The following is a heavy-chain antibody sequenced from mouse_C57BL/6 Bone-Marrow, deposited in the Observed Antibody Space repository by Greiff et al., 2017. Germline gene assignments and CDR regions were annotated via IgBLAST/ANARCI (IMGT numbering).Heavy chain of an antibody. Sequence: QVQLKESGAELVRPGASVKLSCKASGYTFTDYYINWVKQRPGQGLEWIARIYPGSGNTYYNEKFKGKATLTAEKSSSTAYMQLSSLTCEDSAVYFCARGGYYYGSSFHYYAMDYWGQGTSVTVSS. CDR2: IYPGSGNT. J-gene: IGHJ4*01. V-gene: IGHV1-76*01. CDR3: ARGGYYYGSSFHYYAMDY. D-gene: IGHD1-1*01. CDR1: GYTFTDYY.